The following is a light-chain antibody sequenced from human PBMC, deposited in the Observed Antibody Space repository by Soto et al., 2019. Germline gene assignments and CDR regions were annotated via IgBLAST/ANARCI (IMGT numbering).Light chain of an antibody. CDR2: KAS. V-gene: IGKV1-5*03. CDR3: QQYNGYGR. Sequence: DIQMTQSPSTLSASVGDRFTITCRASQSISSWLAWYQQKPGKAPKLLIHKASSLQSGVPSRFSGSGSGTEFTLTISSLDPDDFATYYCQQYNGYGRFGQGTKVDIK. CDR1: QSISSW. J-gene: IGKJ1*01.